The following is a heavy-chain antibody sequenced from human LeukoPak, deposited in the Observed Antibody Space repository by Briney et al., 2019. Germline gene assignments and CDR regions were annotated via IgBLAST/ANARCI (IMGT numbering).Heavy chain of an antibody. CDR2: ISSSSSTI. CDR1: GFTFSSYS. J-gene: IGHJ4*02. D-gene: IGHD3-22*01. V-gene: IGHV3-48*01. CDR3: ARDRHYYDSSGYYYPTASPFDY. Sequence: PGGSLRLSCAASGFTFSSYSMNWVRQAPGKGLEWVSYISSSSSTIYYADSVKGRFTISRDNAKNSLYLQMNSLRAEDTAVYHCARDRHYYDSSGYYYPTASPFDYWGQGTLVTVSS.